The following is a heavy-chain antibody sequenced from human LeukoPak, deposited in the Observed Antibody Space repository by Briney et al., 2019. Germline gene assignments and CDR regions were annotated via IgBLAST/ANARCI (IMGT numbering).Heavy chain of an antibody. CDR3: ARESVDYGDSDFDY. Sequence: PSETLSLTCTVSGDSINNRSYYWGWIRQPPGKGLEWIGSIYYSGITYYNPSLKSRVTISVDTSGNQFSLRLISVTAADTAVYYCARESVDYGDSDFDYWGQGTLVTVSS. D-gene: IGHD4-17*01. CDR1: GDSINNRSYY. CDR2: IYYSGIT. J-gene: IGHJ4*02. V-gene: IGHV4-39*02.